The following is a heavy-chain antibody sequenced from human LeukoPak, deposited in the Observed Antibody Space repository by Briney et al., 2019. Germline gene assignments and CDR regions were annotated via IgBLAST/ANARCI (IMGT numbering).Heavy chain of an antibody. CDR2: IIPIFGTA. CDR3: ARTPTMVRGVRGYFDY. Sequence: VKVSCXASGGTFSSYAISWVRQAPGQGLEWMGRIIPIFGTANYAQKFQGRVTITTDESTSTAYMELSSLRSEDTAVYYCARTPTMVRGVRGYFDYWGQGTLVTVSS. J-gene: IGHJ4*02. D-gene: IGHD3-10*01. CDR1: GGTFSSYA. V-gene: IGHV1-69*05.